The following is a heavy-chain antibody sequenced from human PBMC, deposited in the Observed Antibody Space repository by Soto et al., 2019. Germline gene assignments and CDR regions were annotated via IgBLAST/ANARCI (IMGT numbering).Heavy chain of an antibody. CDR1: GGTVGSYA. V-gene: IGHV1-69*13. D-gene: IGHD2-15*01. CDR2: IIPIFGTA. Sequence: SVKVSCKASGGTVGSYAISGVRQAHGRGVEWMGGIIPIFGTANYAQKFQGRVTITADESTSTAYMELSSLRSEDTAVYYCARERTQLGYCSGATCYSDDYHYYGMDVWG. J-gene: IGHJ6*02. CDR3: ARERTQLGYCSGATCYSDDYHYYGMDV.